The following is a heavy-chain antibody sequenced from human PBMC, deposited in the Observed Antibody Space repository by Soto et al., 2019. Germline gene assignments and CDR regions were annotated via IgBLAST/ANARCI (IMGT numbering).Heavy chain of an antibody. Sequence: SETLSLTCTVSGGSLSSGDYYWSRIRQPPGKGLEWIGLIYYSGSTYYNPSLKSRVTIPVDTSQNQFSLKLSSVTAADPAVYSCSRYRYRSNPLDPWGQGTLVTVSS. J-gene: IGHJ5*01. V-gene: IGHV4-30-4*01. CDR2: IYYSGST. D-gene: IGHD6-13*01. CDR3: SRYRYRSNPLDP. CDR1: GGSLSSGDYY.